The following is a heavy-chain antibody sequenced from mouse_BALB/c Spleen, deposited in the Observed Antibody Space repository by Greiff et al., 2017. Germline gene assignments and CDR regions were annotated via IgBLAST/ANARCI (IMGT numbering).Heavy chain of an antibody. CDR3: ARHGDYRYSWFAY. J-gene: IGHJ3*01. D-gene: IGHD2-14*01. V-gene: IGHV5-6*01. CDR2: ISSGGSYT. Sequence: EVKLMESGGDLVKPGGSLKLSCAASGFTFSSYGMSWVRQTPDKRLEWVATISSGGSYTYYPDSVKGRFTISRDNAKNTLYLQMSSLKSEDTAMYDCARHGDYRYSWFAYWGQGTLVTVSA. CDR1: GFTFSSYG.